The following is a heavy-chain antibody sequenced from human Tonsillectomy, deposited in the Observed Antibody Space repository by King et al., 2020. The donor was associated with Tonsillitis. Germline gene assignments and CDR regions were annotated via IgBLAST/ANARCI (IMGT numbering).Heavy chain of an antibody. CDR2: INPSGST. V-gene: IGHV4-34*01. CDR3: ARGVDKAKVYY. J-gene: IGHJ4*02. D-gene: IGHD5-24*01. Sequence: VQLQQWGAGLLKPSETLSLTCAVYGGSFSGYYWTWIRQPPGKGLEWIGEINPSGSTNYNPSLKSRVTISVDTSENQFSLKLGSVTAADTAVYYCARGVDKAKVYYWGQGTLVTVSS. CDR1: GGSFSGYY.